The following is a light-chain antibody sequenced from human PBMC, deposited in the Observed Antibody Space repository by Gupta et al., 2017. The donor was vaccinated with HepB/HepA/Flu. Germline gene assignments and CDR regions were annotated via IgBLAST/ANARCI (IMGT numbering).Light chain of an antibody. V-gene: IGLV2-14*03. Sequence: QSALTQPASVSGSPGQSITCSCTGTSSDFGDYNYVSWYPQHPGKAPKLLFYDVSSRPAALSTRFSGSKSGNTASLTISVLVEEDAVDYYCVSFTSSNTLVFGGGTKLTVL. CDR2: DVS. J-gene: IGLJ2*01. CDR1: SSDFGDYNY. CDR3: VSFTSSNTLV.